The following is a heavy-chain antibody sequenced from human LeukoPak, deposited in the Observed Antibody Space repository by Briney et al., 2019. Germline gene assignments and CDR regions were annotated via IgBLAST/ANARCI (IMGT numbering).Heavy chain of an antibody. CDR3: ARGGTTFEH. CDR1: GFTFSRNS. CDR2: ISTSSSYI. D-gene: IGHD1-1*01. J-gene: IGHJ4*02. Sequence: GGSLRLSCAASGFTFSRNSMNWVRQAPGKGLEWVSSISTSSSYIYYADSVKGRFTISRDNAKNSLYLQMNSLRAEDMAVYYCARGGTTFEHWGQGTLVTVSS. V-gene: IGHV3-21*01.